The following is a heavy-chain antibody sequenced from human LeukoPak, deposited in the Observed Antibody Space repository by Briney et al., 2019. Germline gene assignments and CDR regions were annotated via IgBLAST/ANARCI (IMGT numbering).Heavy chain of an antibody. Sequence: GGSLRLSCAASGFIFSSYAMSWVRQAPGKGLEWVSGLSGSGGSTYYADSVKGRFTISRDNSKNTLYLQMNSLRAEDTAVYYCATDGAGFDTWGQGVLVTVSS. CDR2: LSGSGGST. CDR3: ATDGAGFDT. CDR1: GFIFSSYA. V-gene: IGHV3-23*01. J-gene: IGHJ5*02.